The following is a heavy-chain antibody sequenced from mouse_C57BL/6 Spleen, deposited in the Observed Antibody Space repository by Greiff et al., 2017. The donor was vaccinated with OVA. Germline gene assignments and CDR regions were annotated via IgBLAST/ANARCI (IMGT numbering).Heavy chain of an antibody. CDR2: IRSKSNNYAT. Sequence: EVKVVESGGGLVQPKGSLKLSCAASGFSFNTYAMNWVRQAPGKGLEWVARIRSKSNNYATYYADSVKDRFTISRDDSESMLYLQMNNLKTEDTAMYYCVRDGNQTLYAMDYWGQGTSVTVSS. D-gene: IGHD2-1*01. CDR1: GFSFNTYA. J-gene: IGHJ4*01. V-gene: IGHV10-1*01. CDR3: VRDGNQTLYAMDY.